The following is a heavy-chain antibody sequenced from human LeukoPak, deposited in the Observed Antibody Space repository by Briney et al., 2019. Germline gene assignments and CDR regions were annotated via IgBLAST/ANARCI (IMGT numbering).Heavy chain of an antibody. CDR2: IYPGDSET. CDR1: GYSFTSYW. Sequence: GESLKISCKGSGYSFTSYWIGWVRQMPGKGLEWMGIIYPGDSETRYSPSFQGQVTISADKSISTAYLQWSSLKASDTAMYYCARRSYSSSSASYYFDYWGQGTLVTVSS. J-gene: IGHJ4*02. V-gene: IGHV5-51*01. CDR3: ARRSYSSSSASYYFDY. D-gene: IGHD6-6*01.